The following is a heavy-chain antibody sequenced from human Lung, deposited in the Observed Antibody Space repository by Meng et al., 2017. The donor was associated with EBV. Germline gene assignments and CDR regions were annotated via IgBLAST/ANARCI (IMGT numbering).Heavy chain of an antibody. CDR3: ARDPSNTSGRYAYFDY. CDR2: ISCYNGDT. CDR1: GYTFTRYA. Sequence: QVLLLQSGSELKKPGASVKVSCKSSGYTFTRYALNWVRQAPGQGLEWLGWISCYNGDTNYAQKVQGRFTMTMDKSASTAYMDLRSLRSDDTAVYYCARDPSNTSGRYAYFDYWGQGTLVTVSS. V-gene: IGHV1-18*01. J-gene: IGHJ4*02. D-gene: IGHD6-19*01.